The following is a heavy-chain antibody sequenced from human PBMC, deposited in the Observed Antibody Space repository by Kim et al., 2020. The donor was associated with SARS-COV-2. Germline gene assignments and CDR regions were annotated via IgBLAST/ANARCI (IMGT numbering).Heavy chain of an antibody. CDR2: VNPNSGDT. CDR1: GYTFSDYN. CDR3: AKGHFAAPGTLTFFY. V-gene: IGHV1-2*02. J-gene: IGHJ4*02. Sequence: ASVKVSCKASGYTFSDYNLHWVRQAPGQGLEWMGWVNPNSGDTVYAQNFQGRVTMTRDASISTGYMELSRLTAGDTDVYYCAKGHFAAPGTLTFFYWGQGTLVTVSS. D-gene: IGHD6-13*01.